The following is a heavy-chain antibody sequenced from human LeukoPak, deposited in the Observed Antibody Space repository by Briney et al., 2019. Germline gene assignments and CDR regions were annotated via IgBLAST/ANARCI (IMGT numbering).Heavy chain of an antibody. Sequence: SETLSLNCTVSGGSISRNSDYWGWIRQPPGKGLEWIGSIYYGGSTYYNPSLKSRVTISVDTSKNQFSLKLSSVTVADTGVYYCARGGGNSGTSDYWGQGTLVTVSS. CDR1: GGSISRNSDY. J-gene: IGHJ4*02. CDR3: ARGGGNSGTSDY. D-gene: IGHD4-23*01. CDR2: IYYGGST. V-gene: IGHV4-39*07.